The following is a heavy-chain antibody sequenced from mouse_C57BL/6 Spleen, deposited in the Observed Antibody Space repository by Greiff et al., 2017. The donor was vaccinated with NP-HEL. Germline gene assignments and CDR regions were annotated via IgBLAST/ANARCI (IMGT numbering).Heavy chain of an antibody. D-gene: IGHD1-1*01. CDR3: TTWGYGSWAY. Sequence: EVKLMESGAELVRPGASVKLSCTASGFNIKDDYMHWVKQRPEQGLEWIGWIDPENGDTEYASKFQGKATITADTSSNTAYLQLSSLTSEDTAVYYCTTWGYGSWAYWGQGTLVTVSA. V-gene: IGHV14-4*01. J-gene: IGHJ3*01. CDR2: IDPENGDT. CDR1: GFNIKDDY.